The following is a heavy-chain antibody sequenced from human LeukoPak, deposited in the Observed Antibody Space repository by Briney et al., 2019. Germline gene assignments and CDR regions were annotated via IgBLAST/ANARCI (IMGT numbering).Heavy chain of an antibody. Sequence: WASVKVSCKASGGTFSSYAISWVRQAPGQGLEWMGRIIPILGIANYAQKFQGRVTITADKSTSTAYMELSSLRSEDTAVYYCARDVGCSGGSCYSWFDYWGQGTLVTVSS. CDR1: GGTFSSYA. V-gene: IGHV1-69*04. CDR2: IIPILGIA. D-gene: IGHD2-15*01. CDR3: ARDVGCSGGSCYSWFDY. J-gene: IGHJ4*02.